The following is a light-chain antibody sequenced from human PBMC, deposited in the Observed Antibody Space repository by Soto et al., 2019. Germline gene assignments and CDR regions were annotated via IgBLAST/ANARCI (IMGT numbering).Light chain of an antibody. CDR2: DAS. CDR1: QDISNY. Sequence: DIQMTQSPSSLSASVGDRVTITCQASQDISNYLNWYQQKPGKAPKLLIYDASNLETGVPSRFSGSGSGTDFTFTISSLQAEDIATYYCQQYDNLPPVITFGPGTKVDIK. V-gene: IGKV1-33*01. J-gene: IGKJ3*01. CDR3: QQYDNLPPVIT.